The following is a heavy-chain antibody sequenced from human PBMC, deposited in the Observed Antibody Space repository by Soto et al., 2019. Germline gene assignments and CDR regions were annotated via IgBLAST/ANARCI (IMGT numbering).Heavy chain of an antibody. V-gene: IGHV1-3*01. CDR3: ARGYSSSSSYHWFDP. CDR1: GYTFTSYA. Sequence: ASVNVSGKASGYTFTSYAMHWVREAPGQRLEWMGWINAGNGNTKYSQKFQGRVTITRDTSASTAYMELSSLRSEDTAVYYCARGYSSSSSYHWFDPWGQGTLVTVSS. CDR2: INAGNGNT. J-gene: IGHJ5*02. D-gene: IGHD6-6*01.